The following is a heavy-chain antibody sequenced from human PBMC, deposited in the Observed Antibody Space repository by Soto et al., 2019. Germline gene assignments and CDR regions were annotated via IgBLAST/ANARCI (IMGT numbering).Heavy chain of an antibody. CDR2: IYYSAKT. D-gene: IGHD6-6*01. CDR3: AGDRSNSPDYFDY. Sequence: QVQLQESGPGLVRPSQTLSLTCTVSGGSIRRDDYYWTWIRQPPGRRLEWIGYIYYSAKTKYSPSLESRITISIDTSKNHFSLRLSSVSAADTAVYYCAGDRSNSPDYFDYWSQGTLVTVSS. CDR1: GGSIRRDDYY. J-gene: IGHJ4*02. V-gene: IGHV4-30-4*01.